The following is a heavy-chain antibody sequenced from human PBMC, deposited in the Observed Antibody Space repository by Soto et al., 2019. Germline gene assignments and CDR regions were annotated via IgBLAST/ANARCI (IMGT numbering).Heavy chain of an antibody. CDR1: GYTSSNYG. D-gene: IGHD2-2*01. J-gene: IGHJ5*02. CDR2: ISLYSDGT. CDR3: ARVVPGAEAWFGT. Sequence: ASVKVSCKTSGYTSSNYGITWVRQAPGQPLEWLGWISLYSDGTNYAQKFQGRVSMTTDTSTTTAYMELRSLRSDDTAVYYCARVVPGAEAWFGTWGQGTLVTVSS. V-gene: IGHV1-18*01.